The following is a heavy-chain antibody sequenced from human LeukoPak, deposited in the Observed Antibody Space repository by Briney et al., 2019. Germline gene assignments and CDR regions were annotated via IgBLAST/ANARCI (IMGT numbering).Heavy chain of an antibody. Sequence: QSGGSLKLSCAASGFTFSTYALSWARRAPGKGLEWVSSIRGSDGSTYYADSVKGRFAISRDNSKNTLYLQMNSLRAEDTAVYYRAKDVYGDYGGLDYWGQGTLVTVSS. CDR3: AKDVYGDYGGLDY. CDR1: GFTFSTYA. J-gene: IGHJ4*02. D-gene: IGHD4-17*01. CDR2: IRGSDGST. V-gene: IGHV3-23*01.